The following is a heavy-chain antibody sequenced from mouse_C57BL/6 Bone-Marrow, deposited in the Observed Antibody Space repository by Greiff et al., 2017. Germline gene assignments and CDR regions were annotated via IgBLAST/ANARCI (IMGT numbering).Heavy chain of an antibody. Sequence: QLQESGPELVKPGASVKISCKASGYSFTDYNMNWVKQSNGKSLEWIGVINPNYGTTSYNQKFKGKATLTVDQSSSTAYMQLNSLTSEDSAVYYCARWGAYYGYDVGFAYWGQGTLVTVSA. CDR1: GYSFTDYN. J-gene: IGHJ3*01. D-gene: IGHD2-9*01. V-gene: IGHV1-39*01. CDR3: ARWGAYYGYDVGFAY. CDR2: INPNYGTT.